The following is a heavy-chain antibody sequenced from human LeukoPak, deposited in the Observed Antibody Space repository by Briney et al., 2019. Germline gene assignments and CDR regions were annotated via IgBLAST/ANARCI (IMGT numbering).Heavy chain of an antibody. V-gene: IGHV3-30-3*01. CDR2: ISYDGSNK. CDR3: ARDGALWFGEATSSYYYYYGMDV. CDR1: GFIISSTY. Sequence: HPGGSLRLSCAASGFIISSTYMSWVRQAPGKGLEWVAVISYDGSNKYYADSVKGRFTISRDNSKNTLYLQMNSLRAEDTAVYYCARDGALWFGEATSSYYYYYGMDVWGQGTTVTVSS. D-gene: IGHD3-10*01. J-gene: IGHJ6*02.